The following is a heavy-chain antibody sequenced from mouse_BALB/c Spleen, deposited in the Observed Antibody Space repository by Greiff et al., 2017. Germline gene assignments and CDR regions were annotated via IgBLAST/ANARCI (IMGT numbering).Heavy chain of an antibody. V-gene: IGHV5-12-1*01. CDR3: ARQGLRTMINYFDY. D-gene: IGHD2-4*01. J-gene: IGHJ2*01. Sequence: EVKLMESGGGLVKPGGSLKLSCAASGFAFSSYDMSWVRQTPEKRLEWVAYISSGGGSTYYPDTVKGRFTISRDNAKNTLYLQMSSLKSEDTAMYYCARQGLRTMINYFDYWGQGTTLTVSS. CDR1: GFAFSSYD. CDR2: ISSGGGST.